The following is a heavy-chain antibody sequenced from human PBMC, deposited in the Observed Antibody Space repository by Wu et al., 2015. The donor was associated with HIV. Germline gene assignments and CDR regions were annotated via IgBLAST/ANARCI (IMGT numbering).Heavy chain of an antibody. V-gene: IGHV1-2*02. Sequence: QVQLVQSGVEVKKPGASVKVSCKASGYTFTGYYMHWVRQAPGQGLEWMGWINPNSGGTNYAQKFQGRVTMTRDTSISTAYMELSRLRSDDTAVYYCARGGVGRTGGYYYYYMDVVGQRDHGHRLL. CDR3: ARGGVGRTGGYYYYYMDV. D-gene: IGHD3-10*01. J-gene: IGHJ6*03. CDR1: GYTFTGYY. CDR2: INPNSGGT.